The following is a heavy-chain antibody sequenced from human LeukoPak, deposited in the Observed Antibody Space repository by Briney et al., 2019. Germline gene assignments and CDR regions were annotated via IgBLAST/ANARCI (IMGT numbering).Heavy chain of an antibody. CDR2: MNPNSGDT. V-gene: IGHV1-8*01. CDR3: TRSGFGGGVHFDY. CDR1: GYTFTNYD. J-gene: IGHJ4*02. D-gene: IGHD3-16*01. Sequence: GASVKVSCKASGYTFTNYDINRVRQAAGQGLEWMGWMNPNSGDTGYVEKFQGRVTMTRDTSMNTAYMELSSLRSEDTAVYYCTRSGFGGGVHFDYWGQGTPVTVSS.